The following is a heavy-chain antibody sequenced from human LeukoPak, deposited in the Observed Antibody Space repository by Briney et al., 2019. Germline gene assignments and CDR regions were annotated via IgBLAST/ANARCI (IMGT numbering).Heavy chain of an antibody. Sequence: ASVKVSCKVSGYTHTELSMHWVRQAPGKGLEWMGGFDPEDGETIYAQKFQGRVTITADKSTSTAYMELSSLRSEDTAVYYCVVAVAGTFYWGQGTLVTVSS. CDR1: GYTHTELS. CDR2: FDPEDGET. V-gene: IGHV1-24*01. D-gene: IGHD6-19*01. J-gene: IGHJ4*02. CDR3: VVAVAGTFY.